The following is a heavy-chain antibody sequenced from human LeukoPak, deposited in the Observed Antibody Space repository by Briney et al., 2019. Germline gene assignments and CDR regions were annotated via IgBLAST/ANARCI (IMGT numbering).Heavy chain of an antibody. J-gene: IGHJ3*02. CDR1: GFTVSSYS. CDR2: ISSSSSYI. Sequence: GGSLRLSCAASGFTVSSYSMNWVRQAPGKGLEWVSSISSSSSYIYYADSVKGRFTISRDNAKNSLYLQMNSLRAEDTAVYCCARPSYCSGGSCLDAFDIWGQGTMVTVSS. CDR3: ARPSYCSGGSCLDAFDI. D-gene: IGHD2-15*01. V-gene: IGHV3-21*01.